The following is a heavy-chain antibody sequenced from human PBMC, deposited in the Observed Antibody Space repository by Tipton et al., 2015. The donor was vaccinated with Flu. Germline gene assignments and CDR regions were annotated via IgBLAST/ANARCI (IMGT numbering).Heavy chain of an antibody. CDR1: GYTFTSYA. Sequence: QSGPEVKKPGASVRVSCKAFGYTFTSYAIHWVRQAPGQRLEWMGWINVGNGNTKYSQELQGRVTITRDTSASTAYMEVTSLRSEDMGVYYCARAGYSSSSGYFPHWGQGTLVTVSS. D-gene: IGHD6-6*01. J-gene: IGHJ1*01. CDR3: ARAGYSSSSGYFPH. V-gene: IGHV1-3*03. CDR2: INVGNGNT.